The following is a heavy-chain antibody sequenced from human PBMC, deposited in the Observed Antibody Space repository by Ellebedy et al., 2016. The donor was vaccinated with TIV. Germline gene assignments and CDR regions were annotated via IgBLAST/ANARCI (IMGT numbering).Heavy chain of an antibody. CDR2: VYHSGTT. CDR3: ARGVENGAGIYYRGLFDS. Sequence: MPSETLSLTCAVSGDTIYSSNWWSWVRQPPGKGLQWLGVVYHSGTTNYKPSHKRRLTMSVDIYKKQFSLNLTSVTAADTAVYFCARGVENGAGIYYRGLFDSWGPGILVTVSS. D-gene: IGHD3-10*01. CDR1: GDTIYSSNW. V-gene: IGHV4-4*02. J-gene: IGHJ4*02.